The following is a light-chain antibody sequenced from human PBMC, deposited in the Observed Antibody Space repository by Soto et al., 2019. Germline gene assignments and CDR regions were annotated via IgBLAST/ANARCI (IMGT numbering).Light chain of an antibody. V-gene: IGKV3-15*01. J-gene: IGKJ1*01. CDR1: ESISTN. Sequence: EIVMTQSPDSLSVSPGERAALSCRASESISTNLAWYQQKSGQAPGLLIYGASTRATGIPARFSGSGSGTEFTLTISSLQSDDFAVYHCQQYDKWPQTFGQGTKVEIK. CDR3: QQYDKWPQT. CDR2: GAS.